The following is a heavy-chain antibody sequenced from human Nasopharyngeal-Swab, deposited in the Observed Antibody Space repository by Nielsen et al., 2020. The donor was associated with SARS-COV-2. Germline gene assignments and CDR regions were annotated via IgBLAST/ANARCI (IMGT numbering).Heavy chain of an antibody. V-gene: IGHV3-74*01. CDR2: TDEYGTTI. D-gene: IGHD6-19*01. Sequence: GESLKISCVASGFTFSNYWMHWVRQAPGKGLVLVSRTDEYGTTINYADSVKGRFAISRDNAKNTLYLQMNSLRADDTAMYYCASDLSGRDDFWGQGTLVTVAS. J-gene: IGHJ4*02. CDR3: ASDLSGRDDF. CDR1: GFTFSNYW.